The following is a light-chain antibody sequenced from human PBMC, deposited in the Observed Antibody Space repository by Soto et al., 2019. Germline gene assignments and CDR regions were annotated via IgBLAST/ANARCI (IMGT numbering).Light chain of an antibody. V-gene: IGKV1-5*01. J-gene: IGKJ5*01. Sequence: DIQLTQSPSSLSVYVGDRVTIACRASQSISTWLAWYQQKPGKAPKLLIYAASSLQSGVPSRFSGSGSGTDFTLTISCLQSEDFATYYCQQYYSYPSPFGQGTRLEIK. CDR1: QSISTW. CDR2: AAS. CDR3: QQYYSYPSP.